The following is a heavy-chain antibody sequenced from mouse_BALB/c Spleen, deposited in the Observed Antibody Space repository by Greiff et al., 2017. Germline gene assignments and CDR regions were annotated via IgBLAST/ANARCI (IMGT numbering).Heavy chain of an antibody. V-gene: IGHV1-5*01. D-gene: IGHD2-4*01. CDR2: IYPGNSDT. CDR3: TRSDDDDVAY. CDR1: GYTFTSYW. J-gene: IGHJ3*01. Sequence: EVQLQQSGTVLARPGASVKMSCKASGYTFTSYWMHWVKQRPGQGLEWIGAIYPGNSDTSYNQKFKGKAKLTAVTSTSTAYMELSSLTNEDSAVYYCTRSDDDDVAYWGQGTLVTVSA.